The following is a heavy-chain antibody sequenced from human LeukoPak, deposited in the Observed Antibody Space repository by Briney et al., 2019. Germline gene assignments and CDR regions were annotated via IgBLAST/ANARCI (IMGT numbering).Heavy chain of an antibody. J-gene: IGHJ4*02. Sequence: ASVKVSCKASGYTFTSQGITWVRQAPGQGLEWMGWVSAYNGNTHYAHKLQGRVSMTTDTSTSTAYMELRSLRSDDTAVYYRARGGMTTAIDYWGQGNLVTVSS. CDR2: VSAYNGNT. CDR1: GYTFTSQG. CDR3: ARGGMTTAIDY. D-gene: IGHD4-11*01. V-gene: IGHV1-18*01.